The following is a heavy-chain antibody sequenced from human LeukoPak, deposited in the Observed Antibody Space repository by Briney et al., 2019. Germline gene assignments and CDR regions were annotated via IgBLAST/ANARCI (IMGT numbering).Heavy chain of an antibody. J-gene: IGHJ3*02. CDR2: IYTSGST. CDR1: GGSISSGSYY. Sequence: PSQTLSLTCTVSGGSISSGSYYWSWIRQPAGKGLEWIGRIYTSGSTNYNPSLKSRVTISVDTSKNQFSLKLSSVTAADTAVYYCASSYDSSGYYFGVGAFDIRGQGTMVTVSS. CDR3: ASSYDSSGYYFGVGAFDI. V-gene: IGHV4-61*02. D-gene: IGHD3-22*01.